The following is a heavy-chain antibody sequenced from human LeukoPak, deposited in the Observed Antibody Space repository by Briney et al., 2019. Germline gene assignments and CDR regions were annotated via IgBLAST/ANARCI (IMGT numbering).Heavy chain of an antibody. CDR1: GYTFTGYY. Sequence: ASVKVSCKASGYTFTGYYMHWVRQAPGQGLEWMGRINPNSGGTNYAQKLQGRVTMTTDTSTSTAYMELRSLRSDDTAVYYCARVPFEDSSSWYGLVFYFDYWGQGTLVTVSS. V-gene: IGHV1-2*06. J-gene: IGHJ4*02. D-gene: IGHD6-13*01. CDR2: INPNSGGT. CDR3: ARVPFEDSSSWYGLVFYFDY.